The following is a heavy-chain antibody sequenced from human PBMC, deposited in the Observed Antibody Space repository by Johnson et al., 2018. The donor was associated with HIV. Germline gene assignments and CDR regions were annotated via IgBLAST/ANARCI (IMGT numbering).Heavy chain of an antibody. J-gene: IGHJ3*02. V-gene: IGHV3-30*02. CDR1: GFTFSSYC. Sequence: VQLVESGGGVVQPGGSLRLSCAASGFTFSSYCMHWVRQAPGKGLEWVAFIRYDGSNKYYADSVKGRFTISRDNSKNTLYLQMNSLRAEDTAVYYCARGGLGYQNIHDAFDIWGQGTMVTVSS. CDR2: IRYDGSNK. D-gene: IGHD2-2*01. CDR3: ARGGLGYQNIHDAFDI.